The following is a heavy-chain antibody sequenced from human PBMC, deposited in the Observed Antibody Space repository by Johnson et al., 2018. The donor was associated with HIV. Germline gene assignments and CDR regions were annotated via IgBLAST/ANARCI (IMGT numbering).Heavy chain of an antibody. Sequence: QVQLVESGGGVVQPGGSLRLSCAASGFTFSSYGMHWVRQAPGKGLEWVAFIRYDGSNKYYADSVKGRFTISRDNSKNTLYVQMNRLRTEDTAVYFCAKGRSGGSGAFDIWGQVTMVTVSS. J-gene: IGHJ3*02. D-gene: IGHD3-10*01. CDR1: GFTFSSYG. CDR3: AKGRSGGSGAFDI. V-gene: IGHV3-30*02. CDR2: IRYDGSNK.